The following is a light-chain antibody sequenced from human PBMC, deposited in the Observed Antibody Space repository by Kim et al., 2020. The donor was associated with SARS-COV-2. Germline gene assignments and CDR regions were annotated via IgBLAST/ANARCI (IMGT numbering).Light chain of an antibody. CDR1: SSNIGSNT. Sequence: QSVLTQPPSASGTPGQRVTISCSGSSSNIGSNTVNWYQHLPGTAPKLLIYGNNQRPSGVPDRFYGSKSGTSASLAISGLQSEDEADYYCAAWDDSLNVVFGGGTQLTVL. V-gene: IGLV1-44*01. CDR3: AAWDDSLNVV. J-gene: IGLJ2*01. CDR2: GNN.